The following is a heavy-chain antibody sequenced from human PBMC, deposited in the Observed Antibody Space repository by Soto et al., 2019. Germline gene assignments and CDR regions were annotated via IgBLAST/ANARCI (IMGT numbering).Heavy chain of an antibody. Sequence: SETLSLTCTVSGGSISSYYWSWIRQPPGKGLEWIGYIYYSGSTNYNPSLKSRVTISVDTSKNQFSLKLSSVTAADTAVYYCAKYQIAERFKSISYSTEFDYWGQGTLVTVSS. CDR2: IYYSGST. V-gene: IGHV4-59*01. D-gene: IGHD2-2*01. CDR3: AKYQIAERFKSISYSTEFDY. CDR1: GGSISSYY. J-gene: IGHJ4*02.